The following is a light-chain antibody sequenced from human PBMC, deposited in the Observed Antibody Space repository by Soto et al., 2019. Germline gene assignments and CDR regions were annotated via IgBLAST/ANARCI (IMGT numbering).Light chain of an antibody. J-gene: IGKJ1*01. CDR2: GAS. Sequence: EIVLTQAPGSLSLSPGERATLSCRASQSITTGSLAWYQRKPGQAPRPPIYGASRRASAVPGRFSGGGSGTDFTLTISRLEPEDFAVYYCQHDGNSPTWTFGQGTKVEVK. CDR3: QHDGNSPTWT. V-gene: IGKV3-20*01. CDR1: QSITTGS.